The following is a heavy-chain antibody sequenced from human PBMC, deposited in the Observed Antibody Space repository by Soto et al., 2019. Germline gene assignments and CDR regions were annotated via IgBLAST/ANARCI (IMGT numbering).Heavy chain of an antibody. D-gene: IGHD3-22*01. V-gene: IGHV5-51*01. J-gene: IGHJ4*02. Sequence: GESLKISCKGSGYSFTSYWIGWVRQMPGKGLEWMGIIYPGDSDTRYSPSFQGQVTISADKSISTAYLQWSSLKASDTAMYYCARTGSYYDSSGYYRYYFDYCGQGTLVTVSS. CDR1: GYSFTSYW. CDR2: IYPGDSDT. CDR3: ARTGSYYDSSGYYRYYFDY.